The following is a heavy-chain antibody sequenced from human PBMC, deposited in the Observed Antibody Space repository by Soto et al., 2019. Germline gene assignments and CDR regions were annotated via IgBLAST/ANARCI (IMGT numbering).Heavy chain of an antibody. CDR2: IRNKINGYTT. J-gene: IGHJ4*02. CDR3: TRGPPDY. Sequence: EVGLVESGGGLVQPGGSLRLSCTVSGFIFYDYYMDWVRQAPGKGLEWVGRIRNKINGYTTEYAASVKGRFSISRDDSKYSLYLQMNNLKIEDTAVYYCTRGPPDYWGQGTLVTVSS. CDR1: GFIFYDYY. V-gene: IGHV3-72*01.